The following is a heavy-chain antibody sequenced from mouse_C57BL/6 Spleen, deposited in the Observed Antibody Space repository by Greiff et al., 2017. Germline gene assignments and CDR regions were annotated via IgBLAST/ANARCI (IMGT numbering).Heavy chain of an antibody. CDR3: ARYSYDYDEYFDV. Sequence: QVQLQQPGSELVKPGASVKLSCKASGYTFTSYWMHWVKQRPGQGLEWIGNINPSNGGTNYNEKFKSKATLTVDKSSSTAYMQLSSLTSEDSAVYYCARYSYDYDEYFDVWGTGTTVTVSS. V-gene: IGHV1-53*01. J-gene: IGHJ1*03. CDR2: INPSNGGT. CDR1: GYTFTSYW. D-gene: IGHD2-4*01.